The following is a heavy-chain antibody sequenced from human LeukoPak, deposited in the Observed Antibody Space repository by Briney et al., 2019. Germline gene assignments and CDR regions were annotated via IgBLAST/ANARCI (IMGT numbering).Heavy chain of an antibody. V-gene: IGHV4-59*01. J-gene: IGHJ5*02. CDR3: ARGVERAYYYDSSGYQNWFDP. D-gene: IGHD3-22*01. CDR2: IYYSGNT. Sequence: NPSETLSLTCTVSGGSIGSFYWSWIRQPPGKGLEWMGYIYYSGNTNYNPSLKSRVTISVDTSKNQFSLKLSSVTAADTAVYYCARGVERAYYYDSSGYQNWFDPWGQGTLVTVSS. CDR1: GGSIGSFY.